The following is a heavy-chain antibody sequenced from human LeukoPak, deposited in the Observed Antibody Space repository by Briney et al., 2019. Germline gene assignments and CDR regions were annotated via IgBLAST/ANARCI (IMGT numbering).Heavy chain of an antibody. Sequence: GGSLRLSCTASKFTFSNYAMSWVRQAPGKGLEWVSSISSSSSYIYYADSVKGRFTISRDNAKNSLYLQMNSLRAEDTAVYYCASYLQQNYDFWSGYYGRGGYCFDYWGQGTLVTVSS. CDR3: ASYLQQNYDFWSGYYGRGGYCFDY. CDR2: ISSSSSYI. V-gene: IGHV3-21*01. J-gene: IGHJ4*02. D-gene: IGHD3-3*01. CDR1: KFTFSNYA.